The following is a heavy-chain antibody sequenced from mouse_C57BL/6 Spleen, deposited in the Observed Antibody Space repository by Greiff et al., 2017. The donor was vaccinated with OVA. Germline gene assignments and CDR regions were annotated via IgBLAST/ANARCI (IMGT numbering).Heavy chain of an antibody. Sequence: EVQLQQSGPELVKPGASVKISCKASGYTFTDYYMNWVKQSPGKSLEWIGDINPNNGGTSYNQKFKGKATLTVDKSSSTAYMEISSLTSEDSAVYDWAKGGVFAYWGQGTLVTVAA. CDR1: GYTFTDYY. CDR3: AKGGVFAY. V-gene: IGHV1-26*01. CDR2: INPNNGGT. J-gene: IGHJ3*01.